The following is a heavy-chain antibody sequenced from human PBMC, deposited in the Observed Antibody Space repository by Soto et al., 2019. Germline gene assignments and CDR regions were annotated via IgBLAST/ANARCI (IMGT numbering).Heavy chain of an antibody. CDR1: GFTFSSYG. Sequence: QVQLVASGGGVVQPGRSLRLSCAASGFTFSSYGMHWVRQAPGKGLEWVAVIWYDGSNKYYADSVKGRFTISRDNSKNTLDLQMNSLRAEDTAVYYCARRHSSRASDYWGQGTLVTVSS. J-gene: IGHJ4*02. CDR2: IWYDGSNK. CDR3: ARRHSSRASDY. V-gene: IGHV3-33*01. D-gene: IGHD6-13*01.